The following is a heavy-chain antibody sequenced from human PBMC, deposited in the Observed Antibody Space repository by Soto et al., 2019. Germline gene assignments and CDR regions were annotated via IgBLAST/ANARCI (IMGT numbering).Heavy chain of an antibody. D-gene: IGHD1-26*01. Sequence: SQTLSLIFAISGDSVSSNSAAWNWIRQSPSRGLEWLGRTYYRSKWYNDYAVSVKSRITINPDTSKNQFSLQLNSVTPEDTAVYYCARATVGATPRLYYGMDVWGEGTTVTV. CDR1: GDSVSSNSAA. J-gene: IGHJ6*02. CDR3: ARATVGATPRLYYGMDV. CDR2: TYYRSKWYN. V-gene: IGHV6-1*01.